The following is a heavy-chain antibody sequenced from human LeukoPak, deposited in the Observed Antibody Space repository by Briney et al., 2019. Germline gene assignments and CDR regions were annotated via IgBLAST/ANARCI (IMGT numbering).Heavy chain of an antibody. J-gene: IGHJ4*02. D-gene: IGHD6-6*01. Sequence: PGGSLRLSCAASGFTFSTYSMNWVRQAPGKGLEWVSYISSGSRYIYYADSLKGRFIISRDDAENSLYLQMNNLGADDTAVYYCARARPIDYWGQGALVTVSS. V-gene: IGHV3-21*01. CDR2: ISSGSRYI. CDR1: GFTFSTYS. CDR3: ARARPIDY.